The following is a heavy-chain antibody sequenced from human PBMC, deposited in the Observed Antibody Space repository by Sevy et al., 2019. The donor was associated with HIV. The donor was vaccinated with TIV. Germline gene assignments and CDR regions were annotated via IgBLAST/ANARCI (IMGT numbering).Heavy chain of an antibody. V-gene: IGHV3-7*04. D-gene: IGHD3-22*01. Sequence: CGSLRLSCAASGFSFSNYWMHWVRQAPGKGLEWVANIKQDESEKYYVASVKGRFTISRDNVKNSLYLQMNSLRPEDTAVYYCARGNSGSFDYWGQGTLVTVSS. J-gene: IGHJ4*02. CDR3: ARGNSGSFDY. CDR2: IKQDESEK. CDR1: GFSFSNYW.